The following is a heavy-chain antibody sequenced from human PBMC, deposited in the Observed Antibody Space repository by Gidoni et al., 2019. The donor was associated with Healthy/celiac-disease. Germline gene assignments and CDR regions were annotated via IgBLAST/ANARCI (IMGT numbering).Heavy chain of an antibody. V-gene: IGHV4-59*01. J-gene: IGHJ4*02. CDR1: GGCISSYY. D-gene: IGHD6-6*01. CDR2: IYYSGST. Sequence: QVQLQESGPGLVKPSETLSLTCTVAGGCISSYYWSWIRQPPGKGLEWIGYIYYSGSTNYNPSLKSRVTISVDTSKNQFSLKLSSVTAADTAVYYCARARMEQLVLVGAFDYWGQGTLVTVSS. CDR3: ARARMEQLVLVGAFDY.